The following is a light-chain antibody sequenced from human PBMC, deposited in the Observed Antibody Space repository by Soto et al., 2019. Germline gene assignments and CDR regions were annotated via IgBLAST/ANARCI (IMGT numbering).Light chain of an antibody. Sequence: EIQLTQSPSSLSASAGERVTVTCRASQGISNYLAWYQQKPGKVPKLLIYAASTLQSGVPSRFSGSGSGTDFTLTISSLQPEDVATYYCQKYNSAPLTFGQGTKVEIK. J-gene: IGKJ1*01. CDR2: AAS. CDR1: QGISNY. V-gene: IGKV1-27*01. CDR3: QKYNSAPLT.